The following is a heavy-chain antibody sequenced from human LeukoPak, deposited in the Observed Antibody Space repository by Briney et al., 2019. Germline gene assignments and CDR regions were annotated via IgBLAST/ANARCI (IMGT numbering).Heavy chain of an antibody. Sequence: PSETLSLTCAVYGGSFSGYYWSWIRQPPGKGLEWIGEINHSGSTNYNPSLKSRVTISVDKSKNQFSLKLSSVTAADTAVYYCAREMATRKYFDYWGQGTLVTVSS. J-gene: IGHJ4*02. CDR1: GGSFSGYY. D-gene: IGHD5-24*01. CDR2: INHSGST. V-gene: IGHV4-34*01. CDR3: AREMATRKYFDY.